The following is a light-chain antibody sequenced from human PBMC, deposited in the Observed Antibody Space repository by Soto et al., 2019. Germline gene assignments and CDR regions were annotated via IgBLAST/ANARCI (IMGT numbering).Light chain of an antibody. Sequence: EIVLTQSPATLSLSPGARAPLSCRASQSVSSYLAWYQQKPGQAPRLLIYGASTRATGIPARFSGSGSGTEFTLTISSLQSEDFAVYYCQQFHNWPPITFGQGTRLEIK. CDR2: GAS. J-gene: IGKJ5*01. CDR3: QQFHNWPPIT. CDR1: QSVSSY. V-gene: IGKV3-15*01.